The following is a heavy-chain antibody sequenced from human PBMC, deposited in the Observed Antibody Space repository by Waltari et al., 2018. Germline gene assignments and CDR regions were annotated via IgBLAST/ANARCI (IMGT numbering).Heavy chain of an antibody. CDR3: ARDGYSYGPPYGMDV. CDR1: GGSFSGYY. D-gene: IGHD5-18*01. CDR2: INHSGST. J-gene: IGHJ6*02. V-gene: IGHV4-34*01. Sequence: QVQLQQWGAGLLKPSETLSLTCAVYGGSFSGYYWSWLRQPPGKGLEWIGEINHSGSTNYNPSLKSRVTISVDTSKNQFSLKLSSVTAADTAVYYCARDGYSYGPPYGMDVWGQGTTVTVSS.